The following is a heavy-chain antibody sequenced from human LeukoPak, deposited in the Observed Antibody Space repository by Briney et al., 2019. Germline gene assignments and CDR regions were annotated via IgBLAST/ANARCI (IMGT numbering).Heavy chain of an antibody. CDR3: ARDPGSGYEEHFDY. CDR2: ISVSGNT. CDR1: GFTLSSYA. V-gene: IGHV3-23*01. D-gene: IGHD5-12*01. J-gene: IGHJ4*02. Sequence: PGGSLRLSCAASGFTLSSYAMSWVRRAPGKGLEWVSAISVSGNTYHTDSVKGRFTISRDNAKDSLYLQMNSLRAEDTAVYYCARDPGSGYEEHFDYWGQGTLVTVSS.